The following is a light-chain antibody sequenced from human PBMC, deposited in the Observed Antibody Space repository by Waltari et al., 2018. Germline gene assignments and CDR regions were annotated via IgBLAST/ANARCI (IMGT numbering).Light chain of an antibody. CDR2: WAS. CDR1: QSVLYSSKNKDY. V-gene: IGKV4-1*01. CDR3: QQYYSTPWT. J-gene: IGKJ1*01. Sequence: DIVMTQSPDSLAVSLGARATINCKSSQSVLYSSKNKDYLGWYQQKPGQTPNLLIYWASTRRSGLPDRFSSSMSRTDFSLSISSLQAEDVAVCYWQQYYSTPWTFCLLTRLEIK.